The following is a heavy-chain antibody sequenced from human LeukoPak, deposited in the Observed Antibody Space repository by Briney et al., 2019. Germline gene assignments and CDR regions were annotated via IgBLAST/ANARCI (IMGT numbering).Heavy chain of an antibody. D-gene: IGHD6-13*01. CDR1: GGSISSHY. CDR3: ARKWGIAAAGTGWFDP. V-gene: IGHV4-59*11. J-gene: IGHJ5*02. CDR2: IYYSGST. Sequence: PSETLSLTRTVSGGSISSHYWSWIRQPPGKGLEWIGYIYYSGSTNYNPSLKSRVTISVDTSKNQFSLKLSSVTAADTAVYYCARKWGIAAAGTGWFDPWGQGALVTVSS.